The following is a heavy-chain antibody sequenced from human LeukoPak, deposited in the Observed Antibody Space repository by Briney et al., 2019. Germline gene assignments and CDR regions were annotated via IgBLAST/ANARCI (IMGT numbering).Heavy chain of an antibody. CDR3: ARDQGGYSYGAFDY. Sequence: GGSLRLSCAASGFRFNSHGMHWVRQAPGKGLEWVAFIRFDATDKYYIDSVKGRFSISRDNSKNTLFLQMNSLRAEDTALYYCARDQGGYSYGAFDYWGQRSLVTFPP. J-gene: IGHJ4*02. V-gene: IGHV3-30*02. CDR2: IRFDATDK. D-gene: IGHD5-18*01. CDR1: GFRFNSHG.